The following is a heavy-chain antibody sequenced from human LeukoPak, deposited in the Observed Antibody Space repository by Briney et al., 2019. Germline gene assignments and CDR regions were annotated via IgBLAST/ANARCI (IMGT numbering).Heavy chain of an antibody. J-gene: IGHJ5*02. CDR3: ARQSYYCSGGSCYFNWFDP. Sequence: SETLSLTCTVSGGSISSSSYYWGWIRQPPGEGLEWIGSIYYSGSTYYNPSLKSRVTISVDTSKNQFSLKLSSVTAADTAVYYCARQSYYCSGGSCYFNWFDPWGQGTLVTVSS. D-gene: IGHD2-15*01. CDR2: IYYSGST. CDR1: GGSISSSSYY. V-gene: IGHV4-39*01.